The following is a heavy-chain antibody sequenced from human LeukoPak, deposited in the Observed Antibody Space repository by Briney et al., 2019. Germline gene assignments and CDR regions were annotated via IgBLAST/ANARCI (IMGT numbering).Heavy chain of an antibody. CDR3: ARDGRTTVKGMDV. CDR2: IYSGGST. Sequence: HPGGSLRLSCAASGFTVSSNYMSWVRQAPGKGLEWVSVIYSGGSTYYADSVKGRFTISRDNSKNTLYLQMNSLRAEDTAVYYCARDGRTTVKGMDVWGQGTTVTVSS. J-gene: IGHJ6*02. D-gene: IGHD4-11*01. CDR1: GFTVSSNY. V-gene: IGHV3-53*01.